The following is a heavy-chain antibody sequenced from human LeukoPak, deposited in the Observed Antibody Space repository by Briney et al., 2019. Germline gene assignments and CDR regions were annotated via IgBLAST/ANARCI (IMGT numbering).Heavy chain of an antibody. CDR3: AREGGYYYDSSGYYY. J-gene: IGHJ4*02. CDR2: ISPSGGST. V-gene: IGHV1-46*01. CDR1: GYTFTSNY. Sequence: RASVKVSCKAFGYTFTSNYMHWVRQAPGQGPEWMGVISPSGGSTTYAQKFQGRVTLTRDMSTSTDYLELSSLRSEDTAVYYCAREGGYYYDSSGYYYWGQGTLVTVSS. D-gene: IGHD3-22*01.